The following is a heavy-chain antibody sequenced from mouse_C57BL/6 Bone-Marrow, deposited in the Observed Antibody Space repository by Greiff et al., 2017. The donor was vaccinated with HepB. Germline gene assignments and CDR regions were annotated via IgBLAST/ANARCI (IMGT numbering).Heavy chain of an antibody. D-gene: IGHD1-1*01. CDR3: ARADYYGSPYWYFDV. Sequence: QVQLQQSGAELVKPGASVKLSCKASGYTFTSYWMHWVKQRPGQGLEWIGMIHPNSGSTNYNEKFKSKATLTVDKTTSTAYMQLSSLTSDDSAVYYCARADYYGSPYWYFDVWGKGTTVTVSS. V-gene: IGHV1-64*01. CDR2: IHPNSGST. CDR1: GYTFTSYW. J-gene: IGHJ1*03.